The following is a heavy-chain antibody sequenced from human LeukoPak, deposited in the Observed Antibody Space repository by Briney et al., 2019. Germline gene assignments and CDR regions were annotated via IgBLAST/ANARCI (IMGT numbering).Heavy chain of an antibody. CDR1: GGSISSSSYY. J-gene: IGHJ5*02. D-gene: IGHD4-17*01. Sequence: SETLSLTCTVSGGSISSSSYYWGWIRQPPGKGLEWTGSIYYSGSTYYNPSLKSRVTISVDTSKNQFSLKLSSVTAADTAVYYCASLVTTAIDPWGQGTLVTVSS. CDR3: ASLVTTAIDP. V-gene: IGHV4-39*01. CDR2: IYYSGST.